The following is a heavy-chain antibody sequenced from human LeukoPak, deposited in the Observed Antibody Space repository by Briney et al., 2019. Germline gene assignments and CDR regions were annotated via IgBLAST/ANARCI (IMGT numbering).Heavy chain of an antibody. J-gene: IGHJ4*02. CDR1: GFTFSSYE. CDR2: ISSSGSTI. Sequence: GGSLRLSCAASGFTFSSYEMNWVRQAPGKGLEWVSYISSSGSTIYYADSVKGRFTISRDNAKNSLYLQMNSLRAEDTAVYYCARGGVLWFGELLWWGQGTLVTVSS. D-gene: IGHD3-10*01. V-gene: IGHV3-48*03. CDR3: ARGGVLWFGELLW.